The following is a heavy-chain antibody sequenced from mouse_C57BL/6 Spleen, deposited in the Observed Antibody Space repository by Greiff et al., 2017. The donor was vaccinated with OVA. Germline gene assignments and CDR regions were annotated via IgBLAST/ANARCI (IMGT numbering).Heavy chain of an antibody. J-gene: IGHJ4*01. CDR3: ARWDSLYAMDY. D-gene: IGHD4-1*01. CDR1: GYSFTGYY. V-gene: IGHV1-42*01. Sequence: VQLQQPGPELVKPGASVKISCKASGYSFTGYYMNWVKQSPEKSLEWIGEINPSTGGTTYNQKFKAKATLTVDKSSSTAYMQLKSLTSEDSAVYYSARWDSLYAMDYWGQGTSVTVSS. CDR2: INPSTGGT.